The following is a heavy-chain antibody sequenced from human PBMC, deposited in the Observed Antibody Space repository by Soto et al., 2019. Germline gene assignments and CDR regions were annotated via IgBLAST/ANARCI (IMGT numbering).Heavy chain of an antibody. Sequence: EVQLLESGGGLVQPGGSLRLSCAASGFTFSTYAMNWVRQAPGKGLEWVSAISGGGGSTYYADSVKGRVTISRDNSNLYLQMNSLRDDDTAVYYCARDQLDRLKPRETRYFDYWGQGTLVTVSS. CDR1: GFTFSTYA. V-gene: IGHV3-23*01. CDR2: ISGGGGST. J-gene: IGHJ4*02. D-gene: IGHD3-3*01. CDR3: ARDQLDRLKPRETRYFDY.